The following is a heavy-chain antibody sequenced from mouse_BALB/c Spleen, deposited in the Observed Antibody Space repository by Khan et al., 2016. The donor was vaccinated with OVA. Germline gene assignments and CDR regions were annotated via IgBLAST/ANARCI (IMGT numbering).Heavy chain of an antibody. CDR2: INTYTGEL. V-gene: IGHV9-3-1*01. Sequence: QIQLVQSGPELKKLGETVKISSKASGYTFTNYGINWVKKAPGKGLKWMVWINTYTGELTYADDLKGRFAFSLETSDSTAYLQINIRKNEDTAKDFCARMKPYWYFDLWGAGTTVTVSS. CDR1: GYTFTNYG. J-gene: IGHJ1*01. CDR3: ARMKPYWYFDL.